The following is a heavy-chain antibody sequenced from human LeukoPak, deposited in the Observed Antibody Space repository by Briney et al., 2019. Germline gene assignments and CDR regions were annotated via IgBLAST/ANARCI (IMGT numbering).Heavy chain of an antibody. D-gene: IGHD4-17*01. J-gene: IGHJ4*02. V-gene: IGHV4-61*02. CDR1: GGSISSGSYY. CDR3: ARSHSFYGDFGY. Sequence: SETLSLTCTVSGGSISSGSYYWSWIRQPAGKGLEWIGRIYTSGSTNYNPSLKSRVTISVDTSKNQFSLKLSSVTAADTAVYYCARSHSFYGDFGYWGQGTLVTVSS. CDR2: IYTSGST.